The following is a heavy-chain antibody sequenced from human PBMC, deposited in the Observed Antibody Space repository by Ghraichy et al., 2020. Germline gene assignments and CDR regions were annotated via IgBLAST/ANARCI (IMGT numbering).Heavy chain of an antibody. V-gene: IGHV3-23*01. J-gene: IGHJ1*01. CDR3: ATHYRIGVTGMEYFQH. CDR1: GFTFSSYA. CDR2: ISGSGGST. D-gene: IGHD1-20*01. Sequence: ETLYLTCAASGFTFSSYAMSWVRQAPGKGLEWVSAISGSGGSTYYADSVKGRFTISRDNSKNTLFLQMNSLRAEDTAVYYCATHYRIGVTGMEYFQHWAQGTLVTVSS.